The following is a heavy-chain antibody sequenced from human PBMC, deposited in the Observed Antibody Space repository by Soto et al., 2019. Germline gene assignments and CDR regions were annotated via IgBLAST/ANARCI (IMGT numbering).Heavy chain of an antibody. J-gene: IGHJ4*02. CDR2: IYYSGTT. D-gene: IGHD3-10*01. CDR1: GGSITSGDYY. CDR3: ARDYASGSGPEY. Sequence: SETLSLTCTVSGGSITSGDYYWSWIRQPPGKGLEWIGYIYYSGTTYYSPSLKSRVTISADRSRDQFSLKLNSVTAADTAVYYCARDYASGSGPEYWGQGTLVTVSS. V-gene: IGHV4-30-4*01.